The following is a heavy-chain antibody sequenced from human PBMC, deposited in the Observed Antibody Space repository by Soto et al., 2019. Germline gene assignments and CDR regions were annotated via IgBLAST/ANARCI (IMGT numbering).Heavy chain of an antibody. CDR3: ARQITDDFWSGYYTFPPWFDP. Sequence: SETLSLTCTVSGGSISSSSYYWGWIRQPPGKGLEWIGSIYYSGSTYYNPSLKSRVTISVDTSKNQFSLKLSSVTAADTAVYYCARQITDDFWSGYYTFPPWFDPWGQGTLVTVSS. D-gene: IGHD3-3*01. J-gene: IGHJ5*02. V-gene: IGHV4-39*01. CDR1: GGSISSSSYY. CDR2: IYYSGST.